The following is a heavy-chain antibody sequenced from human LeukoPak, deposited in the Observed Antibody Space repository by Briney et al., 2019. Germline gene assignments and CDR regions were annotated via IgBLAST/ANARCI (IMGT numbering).Heavy chain of an antibody. CDR2: ISYDGSSK. CDR3: ARGTLFSLAYRDSSGAGKEYSPH. V-gene: IGHV3-30-3*01. D-gene: IGHD3-22*01. Sequence: PARTLRLSCAASGCTFSSYALHWVRQAPGKGLEWVAVISYDGSSKYYAYSVNRLFTISRDNSKNTLYLQRNVITADDTAEYYCARGTLFSLAYRDSSGAGKEYSPHCGQGTLVTVSS. CDR1: GCTFSSYA. J-gene: IGHJ1*01.